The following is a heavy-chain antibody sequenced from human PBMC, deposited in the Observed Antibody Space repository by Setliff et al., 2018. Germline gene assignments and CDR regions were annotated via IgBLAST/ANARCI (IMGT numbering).Heavy chain of an antibody. CDR1: GFTFSRYW. D-gene: IGHD3-10*01. Sequence: GGSLRLSCAASGFTFSRYWMSWVRQAPGKGLEWVANIKQDGSEKYYVDSVKGRFAISRDNAKNSLYLQMNSLRAEDTAVYYCARDHVYGSQYYYYYYGMDVWGQGTTVTVSS. CDR3: ARDHVYGSQYYYYYYGMDV. CDR2: IKQDGSEK. V-gene: IGHV3-7*01. J-gene: IGHJ6*02.